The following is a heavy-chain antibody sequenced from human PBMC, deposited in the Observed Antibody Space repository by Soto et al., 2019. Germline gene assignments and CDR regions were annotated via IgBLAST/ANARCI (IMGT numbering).Heavy chain of an antibody. V-gene: IGHV4-31*02. Sequence: KTSETLSLTCTVSGGSISSGGYYWSWIRQHPGKGLEWIGYIYYSGSTYYNPSLKSRVTISVDTSKNQFSLKLSSVTAADTAVYYCARYGFHVLRFLEWPPLGRENYYYGMDVWGQGTTVTVSS. D-gene: IGHD3-3*01. CDR3: ARYGFHVLRFLEWPPLGRENYYYGMDV. J-gene: IGHJ6*02. CDR1: GGSISSGGYY. CDR2: IYYSGST.